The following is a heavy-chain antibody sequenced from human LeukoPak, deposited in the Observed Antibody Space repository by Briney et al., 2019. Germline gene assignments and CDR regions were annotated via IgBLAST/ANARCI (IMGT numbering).Heavy chain of an antibody. CDR1: GFTFSSYG. V-gene: IGHV3-23*01. Sequence: GGSLRLSCAASGFTFSSYGMSWVRQAPGKGLEWVSGIGGRGATTYYADSVKGRFTISRDNSKNTLYLQMNSLRAEDTAVYYCAKRSMDIVVVPAAPYYYYYYYMDVWGKGTTVTISS. J-gene: IGHJ6*03. D-gene: IGHD2-2*03. CDR3: AKRSMDIVVVPAAPYYYYYYYMDV. CDR2: IGGRGATT.